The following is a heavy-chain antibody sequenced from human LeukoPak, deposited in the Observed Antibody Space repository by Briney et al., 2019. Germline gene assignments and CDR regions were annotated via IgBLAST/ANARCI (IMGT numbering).Heavy chain of an antibody. CDR2: INHSGST. J-gene: IGHJ4*02. CDR1: GGSFSGYY. V-gene: IGHV4-34*01. D-gene: IGHD5-18*01. Sequence: PSETLSLTCAVYGGSFSGYYWSWIRQPPGKGLVWIGEINHSGSTNYNPSLKSRVTISVDTSKNQFSLKLSSVTAADTAVYYCARERRRGYSYGYGPSFDYWGQGTLVTVSS. CDR3: ARERRRGYSYGYGPSFDY.